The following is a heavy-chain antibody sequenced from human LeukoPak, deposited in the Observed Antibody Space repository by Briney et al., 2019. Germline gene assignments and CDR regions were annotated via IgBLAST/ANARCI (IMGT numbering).Heavy chain of an antibody. J-gene: IGHJ4*02. D-gene: IGHD2-15*01. Sequence: GGSLRLSCAASGFTFSSYAMSWVRQAPGKGLEWVSAISGSGGSTYYADSVKGRFTISRDNSKNTLYLQMNSLRAEDTAVYCCAKELFLYCSGGSCYSDYFDYWGQGTLVTVSS. V-gene: IGHV3-23*01. CDR2: ISGSGGST. CDR3: AKELFLYCSGGSCYSDYFDY. CDR1: GFTFSSYA.